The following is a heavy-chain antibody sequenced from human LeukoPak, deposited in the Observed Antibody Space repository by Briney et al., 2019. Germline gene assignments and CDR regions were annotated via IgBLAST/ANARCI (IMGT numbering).Heavy chain of an antibody. CDR2: ISSSGSTI. CDR3: ASRVGYYYDSSGYYSGDY. D-gene: IGHD3-22*01. Sequence: GGSLRLSCAASGFTFSDYYMSWIRQAPGKGLEWVSYISSSGSTIYYADSVKGRFTISRDNAKNSPYLQMNSLRAEDTAVYYCASRVGYYYDSSGYYSGDYWGQGTLVTVSS. V-gene: IGHV3-11*01. J-gene: IGHJ4*02. CDR1: GFTFSDYY.